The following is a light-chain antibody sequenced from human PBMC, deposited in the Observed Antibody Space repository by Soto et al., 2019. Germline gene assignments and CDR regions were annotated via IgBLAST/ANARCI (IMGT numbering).Light chain of an antibody. V-gene: IGLV1-47*01. Sequence: QSALTQPPSASGTPGQRVTISCSGSSSNIGSNYVYWYQQLPGTAPKLLIYRNIQRPSGVPDRFSGSKSGTSASLAISGLRSEDEADYYCAAWDDSLSGLAVFGGGTQLTVL. J-gene: IGLJ7*01. CDR2: RNI. CDR3: AAWDDSLSGLAV. CDR1: SSNIGSNY.